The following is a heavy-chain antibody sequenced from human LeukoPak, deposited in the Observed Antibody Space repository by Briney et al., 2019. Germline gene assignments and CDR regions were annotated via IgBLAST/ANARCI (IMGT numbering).Heavy chain of an antibody. D-gene: IGHD5-12*01. J-gene: IGHJ4*02. Sequence: GASVKVSCKASGYTFTGYYMHWVRQAPGQGLEWMGWINPNSGGTNYAQKFQGRVTMTRDTSISTAYMELSRLRSDDTAVYYCARVRGLRLSPPGAYWGQGTLVTVSS. CDR3: ARVRGLRLSPPGAY. CDR2: INPNSGGT. V-gene: IGHV1-2*02. CDR1: GYTFTGYY.